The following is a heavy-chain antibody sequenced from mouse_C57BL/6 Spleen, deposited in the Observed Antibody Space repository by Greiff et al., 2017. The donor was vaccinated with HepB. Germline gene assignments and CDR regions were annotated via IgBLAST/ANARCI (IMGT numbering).Heavy chain of an antibody. CDR3: ARSGAYYSNYVYFDY. CDR1: GYAFSSSW. D-gene: IGHD2-5*01. V-gene: IGHV1-82*01. J-gene: IGHJ2*01. Sequence: QVQLQQSGPELVKPGASVKISCKASGYAFSSSWMNWVKQRPGKGLEWIGRIYPGAGDTNYNGKFKGKATLTADKSSSTAYMQLSSLTSEDSAVYFCARSGAYYSNYVYFDYWGQGTTLTVSS. CDR2: IYPGAGDT.